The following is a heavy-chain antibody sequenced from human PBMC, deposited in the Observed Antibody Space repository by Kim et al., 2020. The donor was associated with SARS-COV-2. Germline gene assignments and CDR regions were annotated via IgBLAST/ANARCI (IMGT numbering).Heavy chain of an antibody. CDR2: ISYDGSNK. D-gene: IGHD3-10*01. Sequence: GGSLRLSCAASGFTFSSYGMHWVRQAPGKGLEWVAVISYDGSNKYYADSVKGRFTISRDNSKNTLYLQMNSLRAEDTAVYYCARDPTAMVRGVGLDYFDYWGQGTLVTVSS. CDR3: ARDPTAMVRGVGLDYFDY. V-gene: IGHV3-33*05. J-gene: IGHJ4*02. CDR1: GFTFSSYG.